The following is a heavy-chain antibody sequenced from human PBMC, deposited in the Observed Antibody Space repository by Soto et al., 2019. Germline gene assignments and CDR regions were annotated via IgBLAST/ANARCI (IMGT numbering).Heavy chain of an antibody. CDR3: ARSLVPTLLGPFDY. CDR2: IYYSGST. Sequence: SETLSLTCTVSGGSISSYYWSWIRQPPGKGLEWIGYIYYSGSTNYNPSLKSRVTISVDTSKNQFSLKLSSVTAADTAVYYCARSLVPTLLGPFDYSGQGTLLTVSS. D-gene: IGHD3-16*01. J-gene: IGHJ4*02. CDR1: GGSISSYY. V-gene: IGHV4-59*08.